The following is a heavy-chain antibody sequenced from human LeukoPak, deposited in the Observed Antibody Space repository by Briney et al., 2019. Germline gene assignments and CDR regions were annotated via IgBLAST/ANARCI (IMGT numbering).Heavy chain of an antibody. CDR3: ARSNQADDY. J-gene: IGHJ4*02. Sequence: GGTLRLSCVASGFTLSSYWMHWVRQVPGKGLVWVARINPGGSRITYADSVKGRITIPRDNAKNTLYLQMDSLRAEDTGVYYCARSNQADDYWGQGTLVTVSS. D-gene: IGHD1-14*01. CDR2: INPGGSRI. V-gene: IGHV3-74*01. CDR1: GFTLSSYW.